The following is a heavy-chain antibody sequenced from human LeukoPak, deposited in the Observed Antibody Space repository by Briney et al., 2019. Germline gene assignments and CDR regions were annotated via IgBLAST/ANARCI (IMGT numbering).Heavy chain of an antibody. V-gene: IGHV1-46*01. J-gene: IGHJ6*02. Sequence: ASVKVSCKASGGTFSSYAISWVRQAPGQGLEWMGIINPSGGSTSYAQKFQGRVTMTRDTSTSTVYMELSSLRSEDTAVYYCARESRYSSGHSPYYGMDVWGQGTTVTVSS. CDR2: INPSGGST. CDR1: GGTFSSYA. CDR3: ARESRYSSGHSPYYGMDV. D-gene: IGHD6-19*01.